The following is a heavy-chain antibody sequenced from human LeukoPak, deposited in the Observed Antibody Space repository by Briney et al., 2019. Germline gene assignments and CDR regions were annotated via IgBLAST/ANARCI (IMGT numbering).Heavy chain of an antibody. D-gene: IGHD3-10*01. CDR2: IYYSGNT. CDR1: GGSISSSFYY. V-gene: IGHV4-39*01. Sequence: SETLSLTCTVSGGSISSSFYYWGWIRQPPGKGLEWIGSIYYSGNTYYNPSLKSRVTISVDTSKNQFSLKLSSVTAADTAVYYCARRSYYPDWFDPWGQGTLVTVSS. J-gene: IGHJ5*02. CDR3: ARRSYYPDWFDP.